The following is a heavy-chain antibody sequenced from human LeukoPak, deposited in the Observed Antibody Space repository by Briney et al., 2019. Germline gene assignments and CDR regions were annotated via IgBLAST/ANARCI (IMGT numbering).Heavy chain of an antibody. Sequence: SETLSLTCTVSGGSIRSYYWSWLRQPPGKGLGWIGHIYTNGSTNYNPSLKSRVTISVGMSKNQLSLKLSSVTAADTAAYYCARQATIAARSRGDYYYYYYMDVWGKGTTVTVSS. J-gene: IGHJ6*03. V-gene: IGHV4-4*09. CDR3: ARQATIAARSRGDYYYYYYMDV. CDR2: IYTNGST. CDR1: GGSIRSYY. D-gene: IGHD6-6*01.